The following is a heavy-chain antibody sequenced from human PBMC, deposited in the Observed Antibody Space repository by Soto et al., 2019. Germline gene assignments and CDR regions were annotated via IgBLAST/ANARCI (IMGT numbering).Heavy chain of an antibody. CDR1: GGSISSYY. V-gene: IGHV4-59*12. D-gene: IGHD6-19*01. CDR3: ARGLITGSHYSGGWYYFDS. Sequence: ETLSLTCTVSGGSISSYYWSWIRQPPGKGLEWIGYIYYSGSTNYNPSLKSRVTISVDTSNSQFSLELSSVTAADTAVYSCARGLITGSHYSGGWYYFDSWGQGTQVTVSS. J-gene: IGHJ4*02. CDR2: IYYSGST.